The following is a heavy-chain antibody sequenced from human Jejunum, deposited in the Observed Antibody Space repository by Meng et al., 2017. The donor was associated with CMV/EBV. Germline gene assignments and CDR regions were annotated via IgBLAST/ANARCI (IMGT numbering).Heavy chain of an antibody. CDR3: ARGVVTMTRYYFDY. CDR2: ISTYNGNT. V-gene: IGHV1-18*01. D-gene: IGHD2-21*02. Sequence: TFNNYAINWVRQAPGQGLEWMGWISTYNGNTHYAQKLQGRATMTTDTSTSTAYMEVRSLKSDDTAVYYCARGVVTMTRYYFDYWGQGTLVTVSS. J-gene: IGHJ4*02. CDR1: TFNNYA.